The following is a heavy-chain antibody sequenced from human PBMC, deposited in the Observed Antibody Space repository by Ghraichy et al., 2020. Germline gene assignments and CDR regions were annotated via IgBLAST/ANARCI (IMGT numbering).Heavy chain of an antibody. CDR3: ASGGYCSSTSCYPNWFDP. CDR1: GGSISSYY. J-gene: IGHJ5*02. CDR2: IYYSGST. V-gene: IGHV4-59*01. Sequence: ESLNITCTVSGGSISSYYWSWIRQPPGKGLEWIGYIYYSGSTYYNPSLKSRVTISVDTSTNQFSLKLSSVTAADTAVYYCASGGYCSSTSCYPNWFDPWGQGTLVTVSS. D-gene: IGHD2-2*01.